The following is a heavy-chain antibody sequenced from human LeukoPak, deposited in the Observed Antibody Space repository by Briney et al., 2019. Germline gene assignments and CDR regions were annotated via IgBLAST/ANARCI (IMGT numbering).Heavy chain of an antibody. Sequence: GASVKVSCKASGGTFSSYAISWVRQAPGQGLEWMGRIIPILGIANYAQKFQGRVTITADKSTSTAYMELSSLRSEDTAVYYCARGMHQLEGDYYYYYGMDVWGQGTTVTVSS. CDR1: GGTFSSYA. D-gene: IGHD6-13*01. CDR3: ARGMHQLEGDYYYYYGMDV. V-gene: IGHV1-69*04. J-gene: IGHJ6*02. CDR2: IIPILGIA.